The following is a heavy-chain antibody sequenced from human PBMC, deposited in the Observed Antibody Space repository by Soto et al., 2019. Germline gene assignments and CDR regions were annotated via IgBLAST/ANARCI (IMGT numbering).Heavy chain of an antibody. CDR2: IYYSGNT. J-gene: IGHJ4*02. Sequence: PSETLSLTCTVSGDSISSGDYYWSWIRQHPGKGLEWIGSIYYSGNTYFDPSLKSRLIISVDTSKNQFSLKLSSVTAADTAVYYCARGGTTFAPSTFDYWGQGTLVTVSS. CDR3: ARGGTTFAPSTFDY. V-gene: IGHV4-31*02. CDR1: GDSISSGDYY. D-gene: IGHD3-16*01.